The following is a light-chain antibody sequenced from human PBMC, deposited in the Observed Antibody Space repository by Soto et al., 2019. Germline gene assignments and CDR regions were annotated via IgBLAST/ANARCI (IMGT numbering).Light chain of an antibody. V-gene: IGKV1-33*01. CDR3: HQYHSLPLI. J-gene: IGKJ4*01. Sequence: DIQMTQSPSSLSASVGDRVTITSQASQDISNSISWYQQRPGKAPKLVIHDASTLEAGVPSRLSGSGSGTEFTFTITTLQSEDIATYYCHQYHSLPLIFGGGTKVKIK. CDR1: QDISNS. CDR2: DAS.